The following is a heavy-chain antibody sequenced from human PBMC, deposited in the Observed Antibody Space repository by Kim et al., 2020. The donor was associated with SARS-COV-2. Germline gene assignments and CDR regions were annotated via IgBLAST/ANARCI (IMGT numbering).Heavy chain of an antibody. V-gene: IGHV1-2*02. Sequence: YAQKYQGRVTMTRDTSISTAYMELSRLRSDDTAVYYCARDLPYSSGTFDIWGQGTMVTVSS. J-gene: IGHJ3*02. D-gene: IGHD6-25*01. CDR3: ARDLPYSSGTFDI.